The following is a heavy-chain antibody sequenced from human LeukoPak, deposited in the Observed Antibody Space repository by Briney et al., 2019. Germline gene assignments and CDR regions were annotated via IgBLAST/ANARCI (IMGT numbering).Heavy chain of an antibody. Sequence: GGSLRLSCAASGFTFSSYAMSWVRQAPGKGLEWVSSIGGSGGSTYYADSVKGRFTFSRDNSKNTLYLQMNSLRAEDTAVYYCAKVETAAAATLRGFDYWGQGTLVIVSS. J-gene: IGHJ4*02. CDR3: AKVETAAAATLRGFDY. D-gene: IGHD6-13*01. V-gene: IGHV3-23*01. CDR1: GFTFSSYA. CDR2: IGGSGGST.